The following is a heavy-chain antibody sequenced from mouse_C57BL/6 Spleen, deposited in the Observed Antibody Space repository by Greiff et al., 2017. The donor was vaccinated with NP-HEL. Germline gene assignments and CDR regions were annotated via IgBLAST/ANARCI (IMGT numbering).Heavy chain of an antibody. CDR3: ARPGLLLWFAY. V-gene: IGHV5-17*01. J-gene: IGHJ3*01. Sequence: EVHLVESGGGLVKPGGSLKLSCAASGFTFSDYGMHWVRQAPEKGLEWVAYISSGSSTIYYADTVKGRFTISRDNAKNTLFLQMTSLRSEDTAMYYCARPGLLLWFAYWGQGTLVTVSA. CDR1: GFTFSDYG. D-gene: IGHD2-3*01. CDR2: ISSGSSTI.